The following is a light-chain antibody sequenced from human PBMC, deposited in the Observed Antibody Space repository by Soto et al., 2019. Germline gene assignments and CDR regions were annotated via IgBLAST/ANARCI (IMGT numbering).Light chain of an antibody. J-gene: IGKJ2*01. CDR1: QSLVNGAGKTY. CDR2: KVS. V-gene: IGKV2-30*01. Sequence: DVVLTQSPLSLTVTLGQPASISCRSSQSLVNGAGKTYLNWFQQRPGQSPRRLISKVSNRDSGVPDRFSGTGSGTDFTLKISRVEAEDIGVYYCVQGTHWPPYTFGQGTKLEIK. CDR3: VQGTHWPPYT.